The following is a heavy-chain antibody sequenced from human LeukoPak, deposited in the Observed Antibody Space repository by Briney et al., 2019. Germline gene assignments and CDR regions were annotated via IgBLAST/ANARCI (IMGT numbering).Heavy chain of an antibody. Sequence: GGSLRLSCAASGFTFSSYGMSWVRQAPGKGLEWDSAISGSGGSTYYADSVKGRFTISRDNSKNTLYLQMNSLRAEDTAVYYCAEDHSSSVGNWFDPWGQGTLVTVSS. CDR3: AEDHSSSVGNWFDP. J-gene: IGHJ5*02. CDR2: ISGSGGST. CDR1: GFTFSSYG. D-gene: IGHD6-13*01. V-gene: IGHV3-23*01.